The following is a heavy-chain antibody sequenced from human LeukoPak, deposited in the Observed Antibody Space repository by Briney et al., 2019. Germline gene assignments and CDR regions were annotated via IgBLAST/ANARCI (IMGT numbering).Heavy chain of an antibody. CDR1: GFTFNTYS. D-gene: IGHD5/OR15-5a*01. Sequence: GGSLRLSCAASGFTFNTYSMHWVRQAPGKGLEWVSYISSSSSTIYYADSVKGRFTISRDNAKNLLYLQMNSLRAEDTAVYYCARGVADYWGQGTLVTVSS. CDR2: ISSSSSTI. V-gene: IGHV3-48*01. CDR3: ARGVADY. J-gene: IGHJ4*02.